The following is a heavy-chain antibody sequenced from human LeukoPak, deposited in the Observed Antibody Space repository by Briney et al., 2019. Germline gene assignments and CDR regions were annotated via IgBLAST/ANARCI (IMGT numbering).Heavy chain of an antibody. J-gene: IGHJ4*02. Sequence: PGGSLRLSCAASGFTFSSYSMNWVRQAPGKGLEWVSSISSSSSYIYYADSVKGRFTISRDNAKNSLYLQMNSLRAEDTAVYYCARDSSGIYCSSTSCPASYFDYWGQGTLVTVSS. V-gene: IGHV3-21*01. D-gene: IGHD2-2*01. CDR2: ISSSSSYI. CDR1: GFTFSSYS. CDR3: ARDSSGIYCSSTSCPASYFDY.